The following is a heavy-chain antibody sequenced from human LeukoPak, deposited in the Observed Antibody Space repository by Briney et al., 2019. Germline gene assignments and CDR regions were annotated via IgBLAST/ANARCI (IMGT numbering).Heavy chain of an antibody. CDR3: VRGDRRDF. CDR2: ITISNDI. D-gene: IGHD2-21*02. V-gene: IGHV3-21*01. J-gene: IGHJ4*02. Sequence: GSLRPPCAASGFTFSSYSLNWVPQVPGKGLGWVSSITISNDIYDADSVKGRFTISRDNAKSSLYLQMNSLRAEDTAVYYCVRGDRRDFWGQGTLVTVSS. CDR1: GFTFSSYS.